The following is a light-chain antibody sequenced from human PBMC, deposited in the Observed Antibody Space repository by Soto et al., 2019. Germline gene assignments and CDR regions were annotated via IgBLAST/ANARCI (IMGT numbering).Light chain of an antibody. Sequence: DIQMTPSPSTLSASVGDTVTITCRASQSFSNWLAWYQQKPGKAPKFLIYKASTLESGVPSSFIGRGSGTEFTLNISSRQTEDFATYYCQQYNSYSWTFGQGTKVEIK. CDR2: KAS. CDR1: QSFSNW. J-gene: IGKJ1*01. CDR3: QQYNSYSWT. V-gene: IGKV1-5*03.